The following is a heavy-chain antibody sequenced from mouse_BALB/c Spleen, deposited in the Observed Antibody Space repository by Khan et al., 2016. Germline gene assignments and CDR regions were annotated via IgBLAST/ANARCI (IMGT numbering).Heavy chain of an antibody. CDR2: ISNLAYSI. CDR3: ARDYSGSSYWYFDV. CDR1: GFTFSDYG. J-gene: IGHJ1*01. D-gene: IGHD1-1*01. Sequence: EVELVESGGGLVQPGGSRKLSCAASGFTFSDYGMAWVRQAPGKGPEWVAFISNLAYSIYYADTVTGRFTISRENAKNTLYLEMSSLRSEDTAMYYCARDYSGSSYWYFDVWGAGTTVTVSS. V-gene: IGHV5-15*02.